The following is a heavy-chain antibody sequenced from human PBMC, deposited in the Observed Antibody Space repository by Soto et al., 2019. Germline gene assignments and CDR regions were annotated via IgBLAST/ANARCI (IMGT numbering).Heavy chain of an antibody. CDR3: AKGRIAAAGRGSWFDP. D-gene: IGHD6-13*01. CDR2: ISGSGGST. J-gene: IGHJ5*02. Sequence: GGSLRFSCAASGFTFSSYAMSWVRQAPGKGLEWVSAISGSGGSTYYADSVKGRFTISRDNSKNTLYLQMNSLRAEDTAVCYCAKGRIAAAGRGSWFDPWGQGTLVTVSS. CDR1: GFTFSSYA. V-gene: IGHV3-23*01.